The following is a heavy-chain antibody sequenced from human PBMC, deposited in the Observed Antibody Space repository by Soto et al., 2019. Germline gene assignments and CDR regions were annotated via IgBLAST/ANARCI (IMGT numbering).Heavy chain of an antibody. CDR3: AKDRGGGWVIDY. CDR2: RGYRTTNT. J-gene: IGHJ4*02. D-gene: IGHD6-19*01. CDR1: GFILNRHA. V-gene: IGHV3-23*01. Sequence: EGFLLESGGGSAQPGESLRLSCVTSGFILNRHAMSWVRQAPGKGLDWVSVRGYRTTNTHYADSVKGRFTISRDESKNTVYLQMNNLRVEDTAVYYCAKDRGGGWVIDYWGQGTQVTVSS.